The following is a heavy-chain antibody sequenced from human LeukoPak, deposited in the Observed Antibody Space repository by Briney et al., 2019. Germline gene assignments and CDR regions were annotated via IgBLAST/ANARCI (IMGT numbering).Heavy chain of an antibody. CDR3: AKGYCTSTSCYTGLDY. CDR1: GFTFSSYG. V-gene: IGHV3-30*02. J-gene: IGHJ4*02. Sequence: GGSLRLSCAASGFTFSSYGMHWVRQAPGKGLEWVSFIRYDGSNKYYADSVKGRFTISRDNSKNTLYLQMNSLRAEDTAVYYCAKGYCTSTSCYTGLDYWGQGTLVTVSS. CDR2: IRYDGSNK. D-gene: IGHD2-2*02.